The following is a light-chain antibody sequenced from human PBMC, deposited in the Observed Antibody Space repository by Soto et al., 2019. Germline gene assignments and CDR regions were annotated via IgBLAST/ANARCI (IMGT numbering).Light chain of an antibody. V-gene: IGKV1-27*01. CDR2: DAS. Sequence: DIQMTQSPSSLSTSIGDRVTITCRASQGISSSLAWYQQKPGKVPSLLIYDASTLQSGVPSRFSGSGSETDFTLTISSLQPEDVATYYCQKYKSAPYTFGPGTKVDIK. CDR3: QKYKSAPYT. J-gene: IGKJ3*01. CDR1: QGISSS.